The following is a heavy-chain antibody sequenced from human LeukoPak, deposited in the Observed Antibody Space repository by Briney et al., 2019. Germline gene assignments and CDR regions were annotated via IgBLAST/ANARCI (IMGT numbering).Heavy chain of an antibody. V-gene: IGHV1-8*01. CDR1: GYTFTSYD. J-gene: IGHJ3*02. CDR3: ARDFPAVQAFDI. D-gene: IGHD6-19*01. CDR2: MNPNRGDT. Sequence: GASVKVSCKASGYTFTSYDIHWVRQATGQGLEWMGRMNPNRGDTDYAQKFQGRVTITRDTSASTAYMELSSLRSEDTAVYYCARDFPAVQAFDIWGQGTMVTVSS.